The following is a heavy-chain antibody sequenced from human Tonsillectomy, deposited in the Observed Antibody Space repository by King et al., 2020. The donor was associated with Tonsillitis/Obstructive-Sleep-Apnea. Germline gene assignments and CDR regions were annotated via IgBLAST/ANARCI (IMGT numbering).Heavy chain of an antibody. CDR3: ARSYTYYDILTGYYNVGYFDY. CDR2: INPNSGGT. J-gene: IGHJ4*02. Sequence: VQLVQSGAEVKKPGASVKVSCKASGYTFTGYYMHWVRQAPGQGLEWMGRINPNSGGTNYAQKFQGGVTMTRDTSISTAYMELSRLRSDDTAVYYCARSYTYYDILTGYYNVGYFDYWGQGTLVTVSS. V-gene: IGHV1-2*06. CDR1: GYTFTGYY. D-gene: IGHD3-9*01.